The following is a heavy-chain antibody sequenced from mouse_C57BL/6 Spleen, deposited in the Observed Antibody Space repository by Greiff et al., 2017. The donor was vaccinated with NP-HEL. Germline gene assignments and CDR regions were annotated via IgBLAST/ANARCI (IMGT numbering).Heavy chain of an antibody. CDR1: GFTFSDYG. Sequence: EVQLVESGGGLVKPGGSLKLSCAASGFTFSDYGMHWVRQAPEKGLEWVAYISSGSSTIYYADTVKGRFTISRDNAKNTLFLQMTSLRSEDTAMYYCARPHNYGSSYWFAYWGQGTLVTVSA. J-gene: IGHJ3*01. CDR3: ARPHNYGSSYWFAY. V-gene: IGHV5-17*01. D-gene: IGHD1-1*01. CDR2: ISSGSSTI.